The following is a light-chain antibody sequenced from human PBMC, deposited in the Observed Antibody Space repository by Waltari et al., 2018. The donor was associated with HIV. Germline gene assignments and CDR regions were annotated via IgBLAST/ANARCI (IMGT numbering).Light chain of an antibody. CDR3: QQYYTLRST. CDR1: RTVIYNRNY. J-gene: IGKJ4*01. V-gene: IGKV4-1*01. Sequence: DIVMSQSPDSLSVSLGARPTVTCTSSRTVIYNRNYLAWEQQKPGQAPKVLIYWASTRAFGVPDRFRGSGSGTEFSLTISRVQADDVAIYYCQQYYTLRSTFGGGTKIEI. CDR2: WAS.